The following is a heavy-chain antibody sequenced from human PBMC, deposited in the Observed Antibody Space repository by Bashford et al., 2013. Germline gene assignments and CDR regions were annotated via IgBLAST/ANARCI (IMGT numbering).Heavy chain of an antibody. D-gene: IGHD6-13*01. CDR3: ARGALMVYSSSWYNY. J-gene: IGHJ4*02. Sequence: SSETLSLTCAVYGGSFSGYYWSWIRQPPGKGLEWIGEINHSGSTNYNPSLKSRVTISVDTSKNQFSLKLSSVTAADTAVYYCARGALMVYSSSWYNYWGQGTLVTVSS. V-gene: IGHV4-34*01. CDR2: INHSGST. CDR1: GGSFSGYY.